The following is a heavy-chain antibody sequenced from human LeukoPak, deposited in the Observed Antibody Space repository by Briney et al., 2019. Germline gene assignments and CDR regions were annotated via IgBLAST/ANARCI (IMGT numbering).Heavy chain of an antibody. D-gene: IGHD1-14*01. CDR2: IYHSGST. CDR3: ARHHLPPVANWYFDL. CDR1: GYSISSGYY. V-gene: IGHV4-38-2*01. Sequence: SXXLSLTCAVSGYSISSGYYWGWIRQPPGKGLEWIGSIYHSGSTYYNPSLKSRVTISVDTSKNQFSLKLSSVTAADTAVYYCARHHLPPVANWYFDLWGRGTLVTVSS. J-gene: IGHJ2*01.